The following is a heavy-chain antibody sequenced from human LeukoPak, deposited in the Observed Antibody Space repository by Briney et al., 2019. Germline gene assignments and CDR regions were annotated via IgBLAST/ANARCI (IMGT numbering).Heavy chain of an antibody. J-gene: IGHJ4*02. CDR3: ARLRGAMTPVTSDFDY. CDR1: GGSISGSSYY. Sequence: SETLSLTCTVSGGSISGSSYYWAWIRQPPGKGLEWIGSVFYSGSAYYNPSLKSRVTISVDTSKNQFSLNLSSVTAADTAIYYCARLRGAMTPVTSDFDYWGQGTLVTVSS. D-gene: IGHD4-17*01. V-gene: IGHV4-39*01. CDR2: VFYSGSA.